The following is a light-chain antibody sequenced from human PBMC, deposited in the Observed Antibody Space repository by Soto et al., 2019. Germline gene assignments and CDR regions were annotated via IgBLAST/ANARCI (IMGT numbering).Light chain of an antibody. CDR1: QTITTY. CDR3: QQTYSALWT. V-gene: IGKV1-39*01. Sequence: DIQMTQSPSSLSASVGDRVTISCRASQTITTYLNWYQQKPGKAPKLLIYAASSLHSGVPSRFSGSGSGTDFTLTISSLPPEDFASYYCQQTYSALWTFGQGTKLEIK. J-gene: IGKJ1*01. CDR2: AAS.